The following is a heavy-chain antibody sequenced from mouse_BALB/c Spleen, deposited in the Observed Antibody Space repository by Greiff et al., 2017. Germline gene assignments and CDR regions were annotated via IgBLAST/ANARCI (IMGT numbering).Heavy chain of an antibody. J-gene: IGHJ3*01. CDR1: GFTFSSYA. V-gene: IGHV5-6-5*01. Sequence: EVMLVESGGGLVKPGGSLKLSCAASGFTFSSYAMSWVRQTPEKRLEWVASISSGGSTYYPDSVKGRFTISRDNARNILYLQMSSLKSEDTAMYYCARGGAAFAYWGQGTLVTVSA. CDR2: ISSGGST. CDR3: ARGGAAFAY.